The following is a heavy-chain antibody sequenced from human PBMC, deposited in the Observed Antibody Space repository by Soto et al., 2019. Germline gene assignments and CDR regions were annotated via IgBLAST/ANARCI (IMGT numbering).Heavy chain of an antibody. V-gene: IGHV3-23*01. CDR2: ISGSGGST. Sequence: GGSLRLSCAASGFTFSSYAMSWVRQAPGKGLEWVSAISGSGGSTYYADSVKGRFTISRDNSKNKLYLQMNSLRAEDTAVYYCAKFGYCSSTSCSRSWFDPWGQGTLVTVSS. J-gene: IGHJ5*02. CDR1: GFTFSSYA. D-gene: IGHD2-2*03. CDR3: AKFGYCSSTSCSRSWFDP.